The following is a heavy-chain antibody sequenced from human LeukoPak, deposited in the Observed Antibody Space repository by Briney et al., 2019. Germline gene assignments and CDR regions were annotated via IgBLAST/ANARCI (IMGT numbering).Heavy chain of an antibody. J-gene: IGHJ4*02. CDR3: ARSPRNYYDILTGSAAFFDY. V-gene: IGHV1-3*03. CDR2: INAGNGNT. D-gene: IGHD3-9*01. CDR1: GYTFTSYA. Sequence: ASVKVSCKASGYTFTSYAMHWVRQAPGQRLEWTGWINAGNGNTKYSQEFQGRVTITRDTSASTAYMELSSLRSEDMAVYYCARSPRNYYDILTGSAAFFDYWGQGTLVTVSS.